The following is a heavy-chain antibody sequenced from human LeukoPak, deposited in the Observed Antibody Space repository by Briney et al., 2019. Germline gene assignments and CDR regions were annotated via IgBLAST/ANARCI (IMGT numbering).Heavy chain of an antibody. D-gene: IGHD3-10*01. CDR2: IFYSGST. J-gene: IGHJ3*02. CDR3: ARSDGYGLVGI. V-gene: IGHV4-39*07. CDR1: GGSISTSSYY. Sequence: SETLSLTCTVSGGSISTSSYYWGWVRQPPGKGLDWIGNIFYSGSTYYSPSLKSRVTISLDTSRNQFSLKLNSVTAADTAVYYCARSDGYGLVGIWGQGTMVTVSS.